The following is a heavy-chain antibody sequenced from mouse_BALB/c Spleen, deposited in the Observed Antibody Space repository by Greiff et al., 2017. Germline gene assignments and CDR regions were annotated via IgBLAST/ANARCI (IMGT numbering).Heavy chain of an antibody. D-gene: IGHD1-1*01. Sequence: VKLMESGAELMKPGASVKISCKATGYTFSSYWIEWVKQRPGHGLEWIGEILPGSGSTNYNEKFKGKATFTADTSSNTAYMQLSSLTSEDSAVYYCARHGSSYDAMDYWGQGTSVTVSS. CDR2: ILPGSGST. J-gene: IGHJ4*01. CDR3: ARHGSSYDAMDY. CDR1: GYTFSSYW. V-gene: IGHV1-9*01.